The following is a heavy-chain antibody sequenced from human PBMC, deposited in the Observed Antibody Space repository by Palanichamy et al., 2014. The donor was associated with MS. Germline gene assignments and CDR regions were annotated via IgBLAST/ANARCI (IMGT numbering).Heavy chain of an antibody. J-gene: IGHJ5*02. V-gene: IGHV1-2*06. CDR2: INPKSGGT. Sequence: QVQLVQSGAEVKKPGASVKVSCKASGYTFTGYHMHWVRQAPGQGLEWMGRINPKSGGTNYAQKFQGRVTMTRDTSISTAYMEVSSLRSDDTAFYYCATEGITGTTGGWFDPWGQGTLVTVSS. CDR1: GYTFTGYH. CDR3: ATEGITGTTGGWFDP. D-gene: IGHD1-7*01.